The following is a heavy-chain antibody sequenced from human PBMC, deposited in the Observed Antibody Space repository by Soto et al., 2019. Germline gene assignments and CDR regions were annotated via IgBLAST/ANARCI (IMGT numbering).Heavy chain of an antibody. CDR2: IHYSGTT. CDR3: ARGEKDWRDY. D-gene: IGHD1-1*01. V-gene: IGHV4-61*08. Sequence: QVQLHESGPGLVKVSETLSLTCTISGGSVFSGAFYWSWIRQPPGKGLEWIGYIHYSGTTNYNPSLNSRVAIKVDTYKSQFSLTLTSVTAADAAVYYCARGEKDWRDYWGQGTLVTVSS. CDR1: GGSVFSGAFY. J-gene: IGHJ4*02.